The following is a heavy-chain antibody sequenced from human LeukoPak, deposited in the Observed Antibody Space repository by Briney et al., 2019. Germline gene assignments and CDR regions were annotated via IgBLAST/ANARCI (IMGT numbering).Heavy chain of an antibody. CDR1: GFTVSSNY. V-gene: IGHV3-66*01. CDR2: IYSGGST. CDR3: GRSRYYDSSGFDY. Sequence: PGGSLRLSCAASGFTVSSNYMSWVRQAPGKGLEWVSVIYSGGSTYYADSVKGRFTISRDNSKNTLYLQMNSLRAEDTAVYYCGRSRYYDSSGFDYWGQGTLVTVSS. J-gene: IGHJ4*02. D-gene: IGHD3-22*01.